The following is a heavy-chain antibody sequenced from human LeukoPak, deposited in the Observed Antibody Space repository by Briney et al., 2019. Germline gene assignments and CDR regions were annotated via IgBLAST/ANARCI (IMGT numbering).Heavy chain of an antibody. V-gene: IGHV3-21*01. CDR3: AISATARGGFDF. J-gene: IGHJ4*02. Sequence: PGESLRLSCAASGFTFSSYSMNWVRQAPGKGLEWVSSISSSSSYIYYADSVKGRFTISRDNAKNSLYLQMNSLRAEDTAVYYCAISATARGGFDFWGQGTLVTVSP. CDR1: GFTFSSYS. D-gene: IGHD6-25*01. CDR2: ISSSSSYI.